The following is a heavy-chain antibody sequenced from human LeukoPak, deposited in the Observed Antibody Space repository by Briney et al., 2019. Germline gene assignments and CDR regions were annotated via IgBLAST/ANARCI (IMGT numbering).Heavy chain of an antibody. D-gene: IGHD1-26*01. V-gene: IGHV5-10-1*01. Sequence: GASRQISGQGSGSIFTSYWISWVRQLPGKGLEWMGRIDPSDSYTNYSPSFQGHVTISADKSISTAYLQWSSLKASDTAMYYCARHGMGNWFDPWGQGTLVTVSS. CDR1: GSIFTSYW. CDR2: IDPSDSYT. CDR3: ARHGMGNWFDP. J-gene: IGHJ5*02.